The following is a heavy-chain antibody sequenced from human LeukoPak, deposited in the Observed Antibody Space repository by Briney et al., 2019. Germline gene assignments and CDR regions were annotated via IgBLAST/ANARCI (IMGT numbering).Heavy chain of an antibody. V-gene: IGHV1-2*02. Sequence: GASVKVSCTASGYTFTGYYMHWVRQAPGQGLEWMGWINPNSGGTNYAQQFQGRVTMTRDTSISTAYMELSRLRSDDTAVYYCAGKGKIFEWSLLEDAFDIWGQGTMVSVSS. CDR2: INPNSGGT. D-gene: IGHD3-3*01. CDR3: AGKGKIFEWSLLEDAFDI. CDR1: GYTFTGYY. J-gene: IGHJ3*02.